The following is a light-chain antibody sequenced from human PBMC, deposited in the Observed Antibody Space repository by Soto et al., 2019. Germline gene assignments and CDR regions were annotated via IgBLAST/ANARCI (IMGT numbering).Light chain of an antibody. CDR1: SSDVGAYNY. J-gene: IGLJ2*01. CDR3: SSYTSSSTVV. CDR2: DVS. Sequence: QSALTQPASVSGSPGQSITISCTGTSSDVGAYNYFSWYQHHPGKAHKLLIYDVSHRPSGVSNRFSGSMSGNTASLTISGLQAEDEADYYCSSYTSSSTVVFGGGTKLTVL. V-gene: IGLV2-14*03.